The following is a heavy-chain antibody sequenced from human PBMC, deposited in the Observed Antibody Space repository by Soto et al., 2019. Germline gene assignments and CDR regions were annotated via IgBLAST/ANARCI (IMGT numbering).Heavy chain of an antibody. CDR1: GFTFSSYA. CDR2: ISGSGGST. CDR3: AKDSRTYYYGSGSYYPFDY. Sequence: EVQLLESGGGLVQPGGSLRLSCAASGFTFSSYAMSWVRQAPGKGLEWVSAISGSGGSTYYADSVKGRFTISRDNSKNTLYLQMNSLRAEDTAVYYCAKDSRTYYYGSGSYYPFDYWGQGTLVTVSS. J-gene: IGHJ4*02. D-gene: IGHD3-10*01. V-gene: IGHV3-23*01.